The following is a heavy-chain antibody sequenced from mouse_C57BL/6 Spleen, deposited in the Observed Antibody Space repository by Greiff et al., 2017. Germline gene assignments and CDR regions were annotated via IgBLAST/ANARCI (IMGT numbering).Heavy chain of an antibody. CDR3: ARSGDFAY. CDR1: GYTFTDYY. CDR2: IYPGSGNT. D-gene: IGHD3-1*01. Sequence: VQLQQSGAELVRPGASVKLSCKASGYTFTDYYINWVKQRPGQGLEWIARIYPGSGNTYYNEKFKGKATLTAEKSSSTAYMHLSSLTSEDSAVYFCARSGDFAYWGQGTLVTVSA. J-gene: IGHJ3*01. V-gene: IGHV1-76*01.